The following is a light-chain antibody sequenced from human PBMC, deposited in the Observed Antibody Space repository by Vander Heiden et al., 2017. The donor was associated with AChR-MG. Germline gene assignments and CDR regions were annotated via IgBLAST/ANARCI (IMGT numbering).Light chain of an antibody. V-gene: IGKV1-39*01. CDR1: QDINSY. J-gene: IGKJ3*01. CDR3: QQTHSNPRT. Sequence: DIQMTQSPSSLSASVGDRVTITCRASQDINSYLNWYQQKPGKAPKLLIYDAPSLQSGVPSRFSGSGSGTDFTLTISRLQPEDFATFYCQQTHSNPRTFGHGTKVDI. CDR2: DAP.